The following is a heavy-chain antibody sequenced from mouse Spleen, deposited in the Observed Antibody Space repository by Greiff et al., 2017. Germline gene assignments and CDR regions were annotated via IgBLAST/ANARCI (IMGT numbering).Heavy chain of an antibody. V-gene: IGHV1S56*01. D-gene: IGHD1-1*01. CDR3: ATYYDYAMDY. CDR2: IYPGNVNT. CDR1: GYTFTSYY. Sequence: QVQLQQSGPELVKPGASVRISCKASGYTFTSYYIHWVKQRPGQGLEWIGWIYPGNVNTKYNEKFKGKATLTADESSSTAYMQLSSLTSEDSAVYFCATYYDYAMDYWGRGTSVTVSS. J-gene: IGHJ4*01.